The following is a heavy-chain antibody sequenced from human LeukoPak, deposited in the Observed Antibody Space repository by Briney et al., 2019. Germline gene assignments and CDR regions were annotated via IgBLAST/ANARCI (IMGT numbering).Heavy chain of an antibody. J-gene: IGHJ6*03. CDR3: ARGYGDYVYYYYYYLDV. V-gene: IGHV4-59*01. CDR2: IYYSMST. CDR1: GGSISSYY. Sequence: PSETLSLTCTISGGSISSYYWSWILHPPGKEMEWIGYIYYSMSTNYNPSLKSRVNISVDTSKNQFSLKLSSVTAADTAVYYCARGYGDYVYYYYYYLDVWGKGTTVTVSS. D-gene: IGHD4-17*01.